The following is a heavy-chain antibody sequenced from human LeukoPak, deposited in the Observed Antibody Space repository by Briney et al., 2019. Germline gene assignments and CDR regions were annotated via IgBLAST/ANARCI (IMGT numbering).Heavy chain of an antibody. CDR2: IIPIFGTT. J-gene: IGHJ4*02. V-gene: IGHV1-69*13. CDR3: AREESPIHRDYFDGFVYYSLRF. Sequence: ASVKVSCKASGGTFSSYVISWVRQAPGQGLEWMGGIIPIFGTTDHAQKFQGRVTITADESTSTAYMELSSLRSDDTAMYYCAREESPIHRDYFDGFVYYSLRFWGQGTLVTVSS. D-gene: IGHD3-22*01. CDR1: GGTFSSYV.